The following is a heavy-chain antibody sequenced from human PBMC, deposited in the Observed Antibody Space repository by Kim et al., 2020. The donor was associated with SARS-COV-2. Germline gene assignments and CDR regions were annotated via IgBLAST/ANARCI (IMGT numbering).Heavy chain of an antibody. D-gene: IGHD2-15*01. J-gene: IGHJ4*02. V-gene: IGHV3-13*01. CDR3: ARESYQGGYVDY. Sequence: YYPGSVKGRFTISRENAKTSLYLQMNSLRAGDTAVYYCARESYQGGYVDYWGQGTLVTVSS.